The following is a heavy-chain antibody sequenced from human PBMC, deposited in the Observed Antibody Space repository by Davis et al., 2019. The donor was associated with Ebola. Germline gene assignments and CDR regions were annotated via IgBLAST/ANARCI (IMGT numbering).Heavy chain of an antibody. V-gene: IGHV4-39*01. CDR1: GGSINNNAYY. CDR3: AGGDYTAYWGYCLDS. CDR2: IYYSENT. Sequence: PSETLSLTCTVSGGSINNNAYYWGWIRQPPGKRLEWIGSIYYSENTYFNPSLESRVTMSVDPSNNQFSLKLDSVTAGDTAVYFCAGGDYTAYWGYCLDSWGQGTLVTVSS. D-gene: IGHD2-8*02. J-gene: IGHJ4*02.